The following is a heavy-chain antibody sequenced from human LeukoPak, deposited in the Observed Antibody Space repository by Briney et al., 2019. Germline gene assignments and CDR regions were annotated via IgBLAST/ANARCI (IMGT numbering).Heavy chain of an antibody. CDR3: AIVKRWLQSHYDAFDI. CDR1: GYTFTDYY. CDR2: INPKSGGT. J-gene: IGHJ3*02. Sequence: ASVKVSCKTSGYTFTDYYMHWVRQAPGQGLEWMGWINPKSGGTNYAQKFQGRVTMTRDTSISTAYMELSRLRSDDTAVYYCAIVKRWLQSHYDAFDIWGQGTMVTVSS. D-gene: IGHD5-24*01. V-gene: IGHV1-2*02.